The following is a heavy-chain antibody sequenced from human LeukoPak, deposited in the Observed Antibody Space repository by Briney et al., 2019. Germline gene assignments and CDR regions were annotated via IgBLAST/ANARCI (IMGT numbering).Heavy chain of an antibody. CDR1: GGSFSDYY. CDR2: IYYSGST. V-gene: IGHV4-59*08. J-gene: IGHJ5*02. D-gene: IGHD3-10*01. CDR3: ARHENAGGSGGSFDP. Sequence: PSETLSLTCAVYGGSFSDYYWSWIRQPPGKGLEWIGYIYYSGSTKYNPSLKSRVTISVDTSKNQLSLKLSSVTAADTAVYYCARHENAGGSGGSFDPWGQGTLVTVSS.